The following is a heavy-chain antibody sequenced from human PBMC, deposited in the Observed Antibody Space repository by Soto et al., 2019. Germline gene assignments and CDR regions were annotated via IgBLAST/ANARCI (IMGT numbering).Heavy chain of an antibody. Sequence: EAQLVESGGGLVKPGGSLRLSCAASGFTISNAWMNWVRQAPGKGLEWVGRIKTNGEGETTDYAAPVKGRFVISRDDSKNTLYLQMNSLRPDDTAVYYCTSGSVEGVWGQGTTVTVSS. CDR2: IKTNGEGETT. D-gene: IGHD2-15*01. CDR3: TSGSVEGV. CDR1: GFTISNAW. J-gene: IGHJ6*02. V-gene: IGHV3-15*07.